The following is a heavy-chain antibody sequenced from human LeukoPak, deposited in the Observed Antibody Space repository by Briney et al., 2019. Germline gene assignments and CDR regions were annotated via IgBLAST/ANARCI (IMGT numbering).Heavy chain of an antibody. Sequence: GESLKISCKGLGYSFTSYWIGCVRQMPGKGLEWMGIIYPGDSDTRYSPSFQGQVTISADTSISTAYLQWSSLNASDTATYYCARATSDDNYGVAHWGQGTLVTVSS. CDR3: ARATSDDNYGVAH. V-gene: IGHV5-51*01. CDR2: IYPGDSDT. CDR1: GYSFTSYW. J-gene: IGHJ5*02. D-gene: IGHD4-17*01.